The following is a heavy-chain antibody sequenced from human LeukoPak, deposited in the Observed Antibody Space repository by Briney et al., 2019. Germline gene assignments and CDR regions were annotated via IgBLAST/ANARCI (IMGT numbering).Heavy chain of an antibody. J-gene: IGHJ4*02. Sequence: GGSLRLSCVASGFTFSGYSMDWVRQAPGKGLEWVSSISSYSSYIYYADSVRGRFTISRDNAKNSLYLQMNSLRAADTAVYYCAKPVAGDRYFDYWGQGTLVTVSS. CDR3: AKPVAGDRYFDY. V-gene: IGHV3-21*01. CDR2: ISSYSSYI. CDR1: GFTFSGYS. D-gene: IGHD3-16*01.